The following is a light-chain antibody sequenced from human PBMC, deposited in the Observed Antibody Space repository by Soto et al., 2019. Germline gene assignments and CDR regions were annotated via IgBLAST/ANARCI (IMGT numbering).Light chain of an antibody. Sequence: EIVMTQSPATLSVSPGERATLSCRASQSVSGNLALYQQKPGQAPRLLIYGASTRATGITARLSGSGSGTEFTITIRSLQSEDFAVYYCQQYNNRPPLTFGGGTKVKIK. CDR3: QQYNNRPPLT. CDR2: GAS. CDR1: QSVSGN. V-gene: IGKV3-15*01. J-gene: IGKJ4*01.